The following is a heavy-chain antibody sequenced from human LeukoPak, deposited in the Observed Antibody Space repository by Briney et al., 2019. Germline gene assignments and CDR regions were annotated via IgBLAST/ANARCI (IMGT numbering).Heavy chain of an antibody. CDR1: GFTFSTFA. J-gene: IGHJ4*02. Sequence: GGCLRLSCAASGFTFSTFAMAWVRQAPGRGLEWVSVIGPESGDIRYSDSVKGRFTISRDNSKSTLFLQMNSLRADDTALYYCAKYCGGGCFRNFDSWGQGTLVTVSS. CDR2: IGPESGDI. CDR3: AKYCGGGCFRNFDS. D-gene: IGHD2-21*02. V-gene: IGHV3-23*01.